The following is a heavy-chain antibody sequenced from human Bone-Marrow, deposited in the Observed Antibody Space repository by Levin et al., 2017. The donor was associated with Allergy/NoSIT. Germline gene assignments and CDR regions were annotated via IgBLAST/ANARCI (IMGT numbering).Heavy chain of an antibody. V-gene: IGHV3-30*03. CDR1: GFSFNDYG. D-gene: IGHD6-19*01. Sequence: GESLKISCGASGFSFNDYGIHWVRQAPGKGLEWVAVISNDGRNKYYGDSVKGRFIISRDNSQNTVYLQMNILRADDTAVYYRARDVAAVTVFANFFQYWGQGTLVTVSS. J-gene: IGHJ4*02. CDR3: ARDVAAVTVFANFFQY. CDR2: ISNDGRNK.